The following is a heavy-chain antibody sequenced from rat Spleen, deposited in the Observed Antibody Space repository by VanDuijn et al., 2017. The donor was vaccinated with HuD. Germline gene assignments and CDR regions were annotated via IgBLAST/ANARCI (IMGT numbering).Heavy chain of an antibody. CDR3: ARLGGLRNWFAY. V-gene: IGHV5-25*01. Sequence: EVQLVESDGGLVQPGRPLKLSCATSGFTFSDFYMAWVRQAPTKGLEWVATISTGGDDTYYRDSVKGRFTISRDDEESTLYLQMDSLRSEDTATYFCARLGGLRNWFAYWGQGTLVTVSS. D-gene: IGHD4-3*01. J-gene: IGHJ3*01. CDR2: ISTGGDDT. CDR1: GFTFSDFY.